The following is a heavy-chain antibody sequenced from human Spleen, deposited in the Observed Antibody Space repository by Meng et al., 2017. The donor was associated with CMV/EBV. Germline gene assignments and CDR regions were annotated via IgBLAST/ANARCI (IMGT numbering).Heavy chain of an antibody. J-gene: IGHJ2*01. CDR2: IYNSGST. CDR1: GGSISSSNYY. CDR3: ARGQKGYFDL. V-gene: IGHV4-30-4*01. Sequence: QVQLQESGPGLVKPSQTLSLTCTVSGGSISSSNYYWSWIRQPPGKGLEWSGHIYNSGSTYYNPSLKSRITISVDTSKNQFSLKLSSVTAADTAVYYCARGQKGYFDLWGLGALVTVSS.